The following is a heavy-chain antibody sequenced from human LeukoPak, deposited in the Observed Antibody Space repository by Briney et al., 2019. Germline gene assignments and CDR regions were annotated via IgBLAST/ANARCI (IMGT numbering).Heavy chain of an antibody. CDR2: YYYTGTT. J-gene: IGHJ4*02. D-gene: IGHD3-16*01. CDR3: ARVCGFRYGKGEVWGIDY. CDR1: GFTFSSYE. V-gene: IGHV4-34*01. Sequence: LRLSCVASGFTFSSYEMNWVRQAPGKGLEWIGAYYYTGTTYSNPSLKSRVTISVDTSKNQFSLNLSSVTSADTAVYYCARVCGFRYGKGEVWGIDYWGQGSVVTVSS.